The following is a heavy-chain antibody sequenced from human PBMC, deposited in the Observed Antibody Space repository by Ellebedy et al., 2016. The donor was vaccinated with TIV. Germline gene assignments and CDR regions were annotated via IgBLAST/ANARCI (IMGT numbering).Heavy chain of an antibody. CDR3: ARHRVWYGDDASDV. D-gene: IGHD2-15*01. CDR2: INPHRGDT. V-gene: IGHV1-18*01. CDR1: GFGFTAYG. J-gene: IGHJ3*01. Sequence: ASVKVSCXASGFGFTAYGFSCVRQPPGQGLEWMGWINPHRGDTKYAQKLQGRVTLTTDTSTNTAYMELRSLRSDDTAMYYCARHRVWYGDDASDVWGQGTMVTVSS.